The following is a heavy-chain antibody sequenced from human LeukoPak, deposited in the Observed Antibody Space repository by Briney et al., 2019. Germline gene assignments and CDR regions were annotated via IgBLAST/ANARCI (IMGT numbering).Heavy chain of an antibody. D-gene: IGHD3-22*01. CDR2: IYHSGST. CDR3: ASPDHYYDSSGQFDY. Sequence: KSSETLSLTCTVSGYSISSGYYWGWIRQPPGKGLEWIGSIYHSGSTYYNPSLKSRVTISVDTSKNQFSLKLSSVTAADTAVYYCASPDHYYDSSGQFDYWGQGTLVTVSS. J-gene: IGHJ4*02. CDR1: GYSISSGYY. V-gene: IGHV4-38-2*02.